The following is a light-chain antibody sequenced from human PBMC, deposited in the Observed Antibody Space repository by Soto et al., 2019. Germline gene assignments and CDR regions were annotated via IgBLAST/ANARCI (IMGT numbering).Light chain of an antibody. CDR2: WAS. V-gene: IGKV4-1*01. CDR1: QSVLYSSNNKNY. J-gene: IGKJ4*01. Sequence: DIVMTQSPDSLAVSLGERATINCKSSQSVLYSSNNKNYLAWYQQKPGQPPKLLIYWASTRESGVPDRFSGSGSGSDFTLTISSLQAEDVAVYYGQQYYSTPLTFGGETKVDIK. CDR3: QQYYSTPLT.